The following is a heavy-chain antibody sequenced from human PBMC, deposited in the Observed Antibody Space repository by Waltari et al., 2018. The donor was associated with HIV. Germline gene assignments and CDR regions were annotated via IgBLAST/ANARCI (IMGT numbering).Heavy chain of an antibody. CDR2: ISGDGSST. CDR1: GFTFSTYW. J-gene: IGHJ5*02. CDR3: VREVVVAATWWFDP. V-gene: IGHV3-74*01. D-gene: IGHD2-15*01. Sequence: EVQLVESGGGLVQPGGSLRLSCAASGFTFSTYWMHWVRQAPGKGLVWVSRISGDGSSTTYADSVKVRFTISRDNPKNTLYLQMNSLRVEDTAVYYCVREVVVAATWWFDPWGQGTLVTVSS.